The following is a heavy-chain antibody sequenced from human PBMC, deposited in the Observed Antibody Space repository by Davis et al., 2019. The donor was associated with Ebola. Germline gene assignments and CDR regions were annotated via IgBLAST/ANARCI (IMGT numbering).Heavy chain of an antibody. CDR1: GFTVSSNY. Sequence: GGSLRLSCAASGFTVSSNYMSWVRQAPGKGLEWVLVIYSGGSTYYADSVKGRFTISRDNSKNTLYLQMNSLRAEDTAVYYCARDGHGSGLDYWGQGTLVTVSS. CDR2: IYSGGST. CDR3: ARDGHGSGLDY. V-gene: IGHV3-53*01. D-gene: IGHD2-2*03. J-gene: IGHJ4*02.